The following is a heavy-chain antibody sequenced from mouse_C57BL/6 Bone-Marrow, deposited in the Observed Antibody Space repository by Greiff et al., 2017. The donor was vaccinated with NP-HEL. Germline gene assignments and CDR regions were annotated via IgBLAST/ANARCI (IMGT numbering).Heavy chain of an antibody. J-gene: IGHJ3*01. Sequence: VQLQQSGAELARPGASVKLSCKASGYTFTSYGISWVKQRTGQGLEWIGEIYPRSGNTYYNEKFKGKATLTADKSSSTAYMELRSLTSEDSAVYCGARRLTTLVATYLWFADWGQGTLVTVSA. D-gene: IGHD1-1*01. CDR1: GYTFTSYG. V-gene: IGHV1-81*01. CDR3: ARRLTTLVATYLWFAD. CDR2: IYPRSGNT.